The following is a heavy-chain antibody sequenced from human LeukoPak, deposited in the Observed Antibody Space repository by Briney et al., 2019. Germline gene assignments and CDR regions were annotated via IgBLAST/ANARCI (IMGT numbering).Heavy chain of an antibody. CDR3: ARDVPVTTIFGVVPHHRYYFDY. V-gene: IGHV4-4*07. CDR2: IYTSGST. Sequence: SETLPLTCTVSGGSISSYYWSWIRQPAGKGLEWIGRIYTSGSTNYNPSLKSRVTMSVDTSKNQFSLKLSSVTAADTAVYYCARDVPVTTIFGVVPHHRYYFDYWGQGTLVTVSS. J-gene: IGHJ4*02. D-gene: IGHD3-3*01. CDR1: GGSISSYY.